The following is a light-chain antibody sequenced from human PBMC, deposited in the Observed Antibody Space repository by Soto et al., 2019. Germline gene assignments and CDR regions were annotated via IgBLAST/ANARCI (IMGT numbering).Light chain of an antibody. V-gene: IGKV3-15*01. CDR1: QSVSTD. J-gene: IGKJ3*01. CDR3: QQYNDWPPIT. CDR2: GAS. Sequence: VMTQSPPTLSVSPGERATLSCRASQSVSTDLAWYQQKPGQAPRLLIYGASTRATDVTARFSGGGSGTEFTITISSLHSADVAIYYCQQYNDWPPITFGPGTKVDIK.